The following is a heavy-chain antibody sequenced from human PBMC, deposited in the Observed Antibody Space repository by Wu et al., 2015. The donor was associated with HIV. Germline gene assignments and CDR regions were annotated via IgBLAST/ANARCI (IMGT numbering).Heavy chain of an antibody. Sequence: QVQLRESGPGLVKPWETLSLICTVSGSSIRNDYYWGWVRQPPGKGLEWIGSLSHGGKTHYTPSLQGRLSLSIDTSTNQLSLQLRSVTAADTAVYFCVRDAARFALPKKILRLNYYFYHMDVWGRGTTVTVSS. CDR1: GSSIRNDYY. J-gene: IGHJ6*03. CDR2: LSHGGKT. V-gene: IGHV4-38-2*02. CDR3: VRDAARFALPKKILRLNYYFYHMDV. D-gene: IGHD2-8*01.